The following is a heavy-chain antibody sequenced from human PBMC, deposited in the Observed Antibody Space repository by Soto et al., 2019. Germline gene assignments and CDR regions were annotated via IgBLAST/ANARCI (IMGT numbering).Heavy chain of an antibody. Sequence: QVQLQESGPGLVKPSQTLSLSCSISGGSITSANYYWTWIRLFPGKGLEWIGYIYSSGTTHYKPSLKSRATISLDTSNNQFSLEGKSATAADTAVYYCARRGLHLGEFSRNWFDPWGQGSLVTVSS. J-gene: IGHJ5*02. CDR1: GGSITSANYY. CDR2: IYSSGTT. D-gene: IGHD3-16*02. CDR3: ARRGLHLGEFSRNWFDP. V-gene: IGHV4-31*03.